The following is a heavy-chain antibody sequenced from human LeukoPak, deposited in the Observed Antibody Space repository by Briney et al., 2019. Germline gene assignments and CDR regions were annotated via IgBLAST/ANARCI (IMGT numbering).Heavy chain of an antibody. CDR2: INHIGST. D-gene: IGHD3-10*01. CDR3: ARTLYYYGSGSYYNGSYYYYGMDV. Sequence: SETLSLTCAVYGGSFSGYYWSWIRQRPGKGLEWIGEINHIGSTNYNPSLKSRVTISVDTSKNQFSLKLSSVTAADTAVYYCARTLYYYGSGSYYNGSYYYYGMDVWGQGTTVTVSS. CDR1: GGSFSGYY. V-gene: IGHV4-34*01. J-gene: IGHJ6*02.